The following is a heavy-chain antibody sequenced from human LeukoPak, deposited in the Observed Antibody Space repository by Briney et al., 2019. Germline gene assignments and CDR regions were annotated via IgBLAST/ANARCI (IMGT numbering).Heavy chain of an antibody. CDR1: GFTFSSYG. V-gene: IGHV3-33*01. CDR3: ASSLLWFGYYYYGMDV. Sequence: GRSLRLSCAAPGFTFSSYGMHWVRQAPGKGLDWVAVIWYDGSNKYYADSVKGRFTISRDNSKNTLYLQMNSLRAEDTAVYYCASSLLWFGYYYYGMDVWGQGTTVTVSS. J-gene: IGHJ6*02. D-gene: IGHD3-10*01. CDR2: IWYDGSNK.